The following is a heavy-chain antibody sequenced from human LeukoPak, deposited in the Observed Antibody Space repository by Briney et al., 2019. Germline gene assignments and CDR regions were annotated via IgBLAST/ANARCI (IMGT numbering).Heavy chain of an antibody. D-gene: IGHD4-17*01. J-gene: IGHJ4*02. Sequence: SVKVSCKASGGTFSSYAISWVRQAPGQGLEWMGRIIPIFGTANYAQKFQGRVTITTDESTSTAYMELSSLRSEDTAVYYCARESTVTIGFDYWGQGTLVTVSS. CDR2: IIPIFGTA. CDR3: ARESTVTIGFDY. V-gene: IGHV1-69*05. CDR1: GGTFSSYA.